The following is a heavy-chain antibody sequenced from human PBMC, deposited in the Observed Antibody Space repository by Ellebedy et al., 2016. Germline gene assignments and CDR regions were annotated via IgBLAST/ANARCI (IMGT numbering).Heavy chain of an antibody. Sequence: GGSLRLSCAASGFTVSSNYMDWVRQAPGKGLEWVSLISWDGGSTYYADSVKGRFTISRDNSKNSLYLQMNSLRTEDTAFYYCAKDMGMATINPVLDYWGQGTLVTVSS. CDR2: ISWDGGST. J-gene: IGHJ4*02. CDR1: GFTVSSNY. V-gene: IGHV3-43*01. D-gene: IGHD5-24*01. CDR3: AKDMGMATINPVLDY.